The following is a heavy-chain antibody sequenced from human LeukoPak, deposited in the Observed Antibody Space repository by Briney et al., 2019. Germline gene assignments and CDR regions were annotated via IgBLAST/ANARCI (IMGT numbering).Heavy chain of an antibody. J-gene: IGHJ4*02. Sequence: SETLSLTCTVSGASISRYSWSWIRQPPGKGLKWIGYVHYSGSTYHNPSLKSRVTISVDTSKNQVSLKLSSVTAADTAVYYCARVVFSYDDYCDHWGQGTLVTVSS. CDR3: ARVVFSYDDYCDH. D-gene: IGHD5-18*01. CDR2: VHYSGST. V-gene: IGHV4-59*01. CDR1: GASISRYS.